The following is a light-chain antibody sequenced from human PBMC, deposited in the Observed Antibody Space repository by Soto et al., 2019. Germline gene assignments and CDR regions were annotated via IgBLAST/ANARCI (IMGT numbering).Light chain of an antibody. CDR2: DVN. CDR3: SSVTSSTSPV. Sequence: QSALTQPASASGTPGQSITISCTGTSSDVGGYNYVSWYQQHPGKAPKLMNYDVNNRPSGVSSRFCGSKSGTTASLTICGLQDEEEADYYGSSVTSSTSPVFGGGTKVTVL. CDR1: SSDVGGYNY. J-gene: IGLJ2*01. V-gene: IGLV2-14*01.